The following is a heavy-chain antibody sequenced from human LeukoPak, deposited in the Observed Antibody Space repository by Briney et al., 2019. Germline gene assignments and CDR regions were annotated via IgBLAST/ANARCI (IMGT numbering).Heavy chain of an antibody. CDR3: ARDADVVVIRPTLYYYGMDV. CDR1: GFIVSNNY. CDR2: ISYDGGNK. V-gene: IGHV3-30-3*01. Sequence: PGGSLRLSCVASGFIVSNNYMSWVRQAPGKGLEWVAVISYDGGNKYYADSVKGRFTISRDNSKNTLYLQMNSLRAEDTAVYYCARDADVVVIRPTLYYYGMDVWGQGTTVTVSS. J-gene: IGHJ6*02. D-gene: IGHD3-22*01.